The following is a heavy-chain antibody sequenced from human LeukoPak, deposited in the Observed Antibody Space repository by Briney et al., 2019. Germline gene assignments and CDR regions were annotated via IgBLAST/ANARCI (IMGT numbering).Heavy chain of an antibody. D-gene: IGHD3-3*01. J-gene: IGHJ4*02. CDR1: GFTFSSYG. CDR3: AKDRGTYYDFWSGYYETGELDY. V-gene: IGHV3-30*18. Sequence: GRSLRLSCAASGFTFSSYGMHWVRQAPGKGLEGVAVISYDGSNKYYADSVKGRFTISRDNSKNTLYLQMNSLRAEDTAVYYCAKDRGTYYDFWSGYYETGELDYWGQGTLVTVSS. CDR2: ISYDGSNK.